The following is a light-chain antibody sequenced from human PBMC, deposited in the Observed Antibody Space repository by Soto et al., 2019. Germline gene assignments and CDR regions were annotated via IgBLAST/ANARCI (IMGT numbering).Light chain of an antibody. V-gene: IGKV1-27*01. CDR3: QEYYRPPRT. CDR2: DAS. Sequence: DIQMTQSPSSLSASVGDRVTITCRAGQGISNHLAWYQQKPGKVPEVLIYDASTLQSGVPSRFSGTGSGTDFTLTISSLQPEDVATYYCQEYYRPPRTFGQGTKVEIK. J-gene: IGKJ1*01. CDR1: QGISNH.